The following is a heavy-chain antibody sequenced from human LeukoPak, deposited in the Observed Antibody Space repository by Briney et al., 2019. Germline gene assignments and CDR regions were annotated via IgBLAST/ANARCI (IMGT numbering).Heavy chain of an antibody. D-gene: IGHD5-18*01. J-gene: IGHJ4*02. CDR2: INHSGST. CDR3: ARPVDTAMALGY. Sequence: PSETLSLTCAVYGGSFSGYYWSWIRQPPGKGLEWIGEINHSGSTNYNPSLKSRVTISVDTSKNQFSLKLTSVTAADTAVYYCARPVDTAMALGYWGQGTLVTVSS. CDR1: GGSFSGYY. V-gene: IGHV4-34*01.